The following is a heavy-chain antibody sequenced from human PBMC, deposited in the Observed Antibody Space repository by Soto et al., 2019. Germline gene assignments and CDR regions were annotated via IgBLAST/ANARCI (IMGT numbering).Heavy chain of an antibody. Sequence: GGSLRLSCAASGFTFSSYEMNWVRQAPGKGLEWVSYISSSGSTIYYADSVKGRFTISRDNAKNSLYLQMNSLRAEDTAVYYCARLPPYYYGSGSYYNGPMDVWGQGTTVTVSS. CDR1: GFTFSSYE. CDR2: ISSSGSTI. J-gene: IGHJ6*02. D-gene: IGHD3-10*01. V-gene: IGHV3-48*03. CDR3: ARLPPYYYGSGSYYNGPMDV.